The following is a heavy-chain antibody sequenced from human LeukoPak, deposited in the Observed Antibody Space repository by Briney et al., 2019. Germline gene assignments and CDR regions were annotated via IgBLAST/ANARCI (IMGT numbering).Heavy chain of an antibody. J-gene: IGHJ6*03. CDR3: AGNLGYCSGGSCSYYYYYYMDV. Sequence: GSSVKVSCKASGGTFSSYAISWVRQAPGQGLEWMGGIIPIFGTANYAQKFQGRVTITGDESTSTAYMELSSLRSEDTAVYYCAGNLGYCSGGSCSYYYYYYMDVWGKGTTVTISS. V-gene: IGHV1-69*01. D-gene: IGHD2-15*01. CDR2: IIPIFGTA. CDR1: GGTFSSYA.